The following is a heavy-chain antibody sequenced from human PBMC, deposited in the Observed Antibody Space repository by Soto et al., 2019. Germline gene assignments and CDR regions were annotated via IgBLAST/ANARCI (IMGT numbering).Heavy chain of an antibody. CDR2: IYYSGST. D-gene: IGHD3-16*02. J-gene: IGHJ3*02. Sequence: SETLSLTCTVSGGSISSYYWSWIRQPPGKGLEWIGYIYYSGSTNYNPSLKSRVTISVDTSKNQFSLKLSSVTAADTAVYYCARAYDYIWGSYRYGPLTGALDIWGQGTMVTVS. V-gene: IGHV4-59*01. CDR1: GGSISSYY. CDR3: ARAYDYIWGSYRYGPLTGALDI.